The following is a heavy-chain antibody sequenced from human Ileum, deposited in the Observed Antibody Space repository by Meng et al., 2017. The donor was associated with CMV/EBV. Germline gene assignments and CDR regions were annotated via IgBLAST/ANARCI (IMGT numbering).Heavy chain of an antibody. V-gene: IGHV3-64*02. CDR2: ISSGGGST. CDR3: ARLVMNWFDP. J-gene: IGHJ5*02. CDR1: GFTFANYA. D-gene: IGHD1-26*01. Sequence: LSCAASGFTFANYAMYGVRQAPGKGLEFLSGISSGGGSTYYADSVKDRFSISRDNSKKTLYLQMGSLRAEDMGIYYCARLVMNWFDPWGQGTPVTVSS.